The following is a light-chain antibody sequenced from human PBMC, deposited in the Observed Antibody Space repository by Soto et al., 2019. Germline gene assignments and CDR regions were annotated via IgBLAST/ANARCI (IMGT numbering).Light chain of an antibody. V-gene: IGKV3-15*01. CDR2: GAS. J-gene: IGKJ4*01. CDR1: QSLSNN. CDR3: QQYNNWPRGLT. Sequence: EIVMTQSPATLSVSPGERATLSCRASQSLSNNLAWYQQKPGQAPRLLIYGASSRAAGIPGKFSGSGSGTEFTLTISSLQSEDFAVYYCQQYNNWPRGLTFGGGTKVEIK.